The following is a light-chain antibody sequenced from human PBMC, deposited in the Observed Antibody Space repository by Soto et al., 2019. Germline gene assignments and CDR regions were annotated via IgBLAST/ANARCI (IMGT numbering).Light chain of an antibody. CDR2: GAS. V-gene: IGKV3-20*01. CDR3: QQYGCLPYT. J-gene: IGKJ2*01. Sequence: ESVLTQSPGTLSLSPGERATLSCMASQTISTRFVAWYQQKPGQAPRLLIYGASSRATGIPDRFSGSGSGTDFTLTISRVEPENFAVESVQQYGCLPYTVGRRTTLEIK. CDR1: QTISTRF.